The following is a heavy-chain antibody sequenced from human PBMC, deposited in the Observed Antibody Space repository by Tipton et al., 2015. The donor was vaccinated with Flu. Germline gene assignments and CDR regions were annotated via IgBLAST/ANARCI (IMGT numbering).Heavy chain of an antibody. CDR3: ARGANGISSLPFDN. J-gene: IGHJ4*02. V-gene: IGHV4-59*08. D-gene: IGHD6-6*01. CDR1: YNSINTFS. Sequence: GLVKPSETLSLTCTVSYNSINTFSWTWIRQPPGKGLEWIASISYSGITDYNPSLRGRVTISRDTSKNQFSLRLNSVTAADTAVYYCARGANGISSLPFDNWGQGALVTVSS. CDR2: ISYSGIT.